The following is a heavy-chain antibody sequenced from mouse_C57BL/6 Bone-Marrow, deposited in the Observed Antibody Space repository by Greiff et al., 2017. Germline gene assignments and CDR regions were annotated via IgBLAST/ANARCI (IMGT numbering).Heavy chain of an antibody. J-gene: IGHJ2*01. Sequence: QVQLQQPGAELVRPGSSVKLSCKASGYTFTSYWMDWVKQRPGQGLEWIGNIYPSDSETHYNQKFKDKDTLTVDKSSSTAYMQLSSLTSEDSAFYYCARRSYFDYWGQGTTLTVSS. CDR2: IYPSDSET. V-gene: IGHV1-61*01. CDR1: GYTFTSYW. CDR3: ARRSYFDY.